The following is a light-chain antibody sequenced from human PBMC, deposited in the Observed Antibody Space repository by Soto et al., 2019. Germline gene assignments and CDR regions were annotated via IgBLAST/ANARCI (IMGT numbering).Light chain of an antibody. CDR1: QSVSSN. J-gene: IGKJ5*01. Sequence: EIVMTQSPATLSVSPGERATLSCRASQSVSSNLAWYQQKPGQAPRLLIYGASTRATGIPARFSGSGSGTEFTLTISSLQSEDFAVYYCQQYNRPPITFGQGTRLEIK. CDR3: QQYNRPPIT. V-gene: IGKV3-15*01. CDR2: GAS.